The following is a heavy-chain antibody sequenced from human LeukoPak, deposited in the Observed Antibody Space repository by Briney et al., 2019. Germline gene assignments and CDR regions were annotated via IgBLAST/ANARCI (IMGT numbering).Heavy chain of an antibody. Sequence: GGSLRLSCAASGFTFSSYRMNWVRQAPGKGPEWVSVIYSGGSTYHADSVKGRFTISRDDSKNTLFLQMNSLTAEDTAVYYCAIEDYYFDSSGTHYFDYWGQGTLVTVSS. CDR2: IYSGGST. J-gene: IGHJ4*02. CDR1: GFTFSSYR. CDR3: AIEDYYFDSSGTHYFDY. D-gene: IGHD3-22*01. V-gene: IGHV3-66*01.